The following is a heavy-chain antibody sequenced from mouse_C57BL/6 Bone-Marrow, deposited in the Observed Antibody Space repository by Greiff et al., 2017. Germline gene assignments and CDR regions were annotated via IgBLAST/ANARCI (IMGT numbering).Heavy chain of an antibody. CDR1: GFNIKDDY. V-gene: IGHV14-4*01. Sequence: VQLKESGAELVRPGASVKLSCTASGFNIKDDYIHWVKQRPEQGLEWIGWIDPEIGDTEYASKFQGKATITSDTSSNTAYMQLSSLTTEDSAIYYCAREIYYDYDDWFAYWGQGTLVTVSA. D-gene: IGHD2-4*01. CDR3: AREIYYDYDDWFAY. CDR2: IDPEIGDT. J-gene: IGHJ3*01.